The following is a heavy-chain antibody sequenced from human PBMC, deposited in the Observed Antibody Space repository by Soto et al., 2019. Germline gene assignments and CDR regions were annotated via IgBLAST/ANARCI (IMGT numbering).Heavy chain of an antibody. V-gene: IGHV4-59*08. J-gene: IGHJ3*02. CDR3: ASRVYDAFDI. CDR1: GGSISSYY. CDR2: IYYNVNT. Sequence: PSETLSLTCTVSGGSISSYYWSWIRQPPGKGLEWTGYIYYNVNTNYNPSLKSRVTISVDTSKNQFSLKLSSVTAADTAVYYCASRVYDAFDIWGQGTMVTVSS.